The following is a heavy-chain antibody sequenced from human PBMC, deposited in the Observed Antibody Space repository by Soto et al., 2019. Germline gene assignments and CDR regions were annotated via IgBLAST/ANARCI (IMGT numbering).Heavy chain of an antibody. V-gene: IGHV1-18*01. CDR3: ARTPCSSTSCLNWFDP. D-gene: IGHD2-2*01. CDR2: ISAYNGNT. Sequence: ASVKVSCKASGYTFTSYGISWVRQAPGQGLEWMGWISAYNGNTNYAQKLQGRVTMTTDTSTSTAYMELRSLRSDDTAVYYCARTPCSSTSCLNWFDPWGQGTLVTVSS. CDR1: GYTFTSYG. J-gene: IGHJ5*02.